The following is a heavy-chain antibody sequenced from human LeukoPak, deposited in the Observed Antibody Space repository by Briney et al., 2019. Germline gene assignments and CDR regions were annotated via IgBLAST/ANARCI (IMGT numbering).Heavy chain of an antibody. CDR2: INPTGGST. J-gene: IGHJ4*02. D-gene: IGHD6-6*01. V-gene: IGHV1-46*01. CDR3: ARTAARRFDY. CDR1: GYTFTSYG. Sequence: ASVKVSCKASGYTFTSYGVSWVRQAPGQGLEWMGIINPTGGSTTYAQKFQGRVTMTRDTSTSTVYMELSSLRSDDTAVYYCARTAARRFDYWGQGTLVTVSS.